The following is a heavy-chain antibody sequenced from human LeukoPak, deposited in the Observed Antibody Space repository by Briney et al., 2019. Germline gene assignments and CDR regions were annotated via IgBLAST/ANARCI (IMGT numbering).Heavy chain of an antibody. CDR3: ARDSRDAFDI. CDR1: GFTFTSYA. J-gene: IGHJ3*02. V-gene: IGHV3-74*01. Sequence: GGSLRLSCAASGFTFTSYAMSWVRQAPGKGLEWVSRINSDGSSTSYADSVKGRFTISRDNAKNTLYLQMNSLRAEDTAVYYCARDSRDAFDIWGQGTMVTVSS. CDR2: INSDGSST.